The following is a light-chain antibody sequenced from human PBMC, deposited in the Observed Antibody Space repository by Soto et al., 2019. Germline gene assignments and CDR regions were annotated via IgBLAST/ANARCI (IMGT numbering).Light chain of an antibody. J-gene: IGLJ2*01. V-gene: IGLV2-14*01. CDR3: SSYTSNNTGV. CDR2: EVS. CDR1: NSDVGGYNY. Sequence: QSVLTQPASVSGSPGQSITISCTGTNSDVGGYNYVSWYQQHPGKAPKLMIYEVSNRPSGVSNRFSGSKSGNTASLTISGLQAEDEADYYCSSYTSNNTGVFGGGTQLTVL.